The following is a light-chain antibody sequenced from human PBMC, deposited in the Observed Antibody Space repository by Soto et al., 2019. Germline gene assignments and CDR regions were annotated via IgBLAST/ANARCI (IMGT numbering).Light chain of an antibody. V-gene: IGKV3-15*01. J-gene: IGKJ4*01. Sequence: EIVMTQSPATLSVSPGERATLSCRASQSVSSYLAWYQQKPGQAPRLLIYGASTRATDIPARFSGSGSGTEFTLTISSLQSKDFAVYYCQQYNEWPPLTFGGGTKVDIK. CDR1: QSVSSY. CDR3: QQYNEWPPLT. CDR2: GAS.